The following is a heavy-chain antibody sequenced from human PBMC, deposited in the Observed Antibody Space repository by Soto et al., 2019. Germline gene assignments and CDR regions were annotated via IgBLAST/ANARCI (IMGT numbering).Heavy chain of an antibody. CDR3: ARFAVGATFDY. D-gene: IGHD1-26*01. Sequence: EVQLVESGGGLVQPGGSLRLSCAASGFTFSSYSMNWVRQAPGKGLEWVSYISSSSSTIYYADSVKGRFTISRDNAKNALSLQMNSLRAEDTAVYYCARFAVGATFDYWGQGTLVTVSS. CDR2: ISSSSSTI. J-gene: IGHJ4*02. V-gene: IGHV3-48*01. CDR1: GFTFSSYS.